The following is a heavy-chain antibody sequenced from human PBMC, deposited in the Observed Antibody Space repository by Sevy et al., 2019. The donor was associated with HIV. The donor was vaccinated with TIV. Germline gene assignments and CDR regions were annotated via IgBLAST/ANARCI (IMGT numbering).Heavy chain of an antibody. V-gene: IGHV4-59*01. J-gene: IGHJ6*02. CDR3: ARGDPELFYGMDV. CDR1: GDSISGYY. D-gene: IGHD1-7*01. Sequence: LSLTCTVSGDSISGYYWNWIRQPPGKGLEWIGYIFYSRSTTYNPSLKSRVTISKDTSKNQFSLKLTSVTAADTAVYYCARGDPELFYGMDVWGQGTTVTVSS. CDR2: IFYSRST.